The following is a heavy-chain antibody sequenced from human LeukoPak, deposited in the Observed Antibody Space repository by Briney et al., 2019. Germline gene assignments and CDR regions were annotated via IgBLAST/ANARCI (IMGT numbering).Heavy chain of an antibody. J-gene: IGHJ4*02. CDR1: GFTFSSYG. CDR2: IRRDGSDR. D-gene: IGHD6-19*01. CDR3: AKDNWLPSSPAVAGLGD. Sequence: GGSLRLSCAASGFTFSSYGMSWVRQAPGKGLGWVAFIRRDGSDRFHADSVKGRFTISRDNSRNTLYLQMNSLTVEDTAVYYCAKDNWLPSSPAVAGLGDWNQGTLVTVSS. V-gene: IGHV3-30*02.